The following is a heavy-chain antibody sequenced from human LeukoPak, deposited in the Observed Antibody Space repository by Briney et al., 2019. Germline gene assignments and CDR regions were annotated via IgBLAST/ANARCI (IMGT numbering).Heavy chain of an antibody. CDR3: ARNPYGSGSHNFDF. D-gene: IGHD3-10*01. CDR1: GFTFSSYG. J-gene: IGHJ4*02. Sequence: GGSLRLSCAASGFTFSSYGMNCVRQAPGKGLEWVSYISSSSSTIYYADSVKGRFTISRDNAKNSLYLQMNSLRAEDTAVYYCARNPYGSGSHNFDFWGQGTLVTVSS. CDR2: ISSSSSTI. V-gene: IGHV3-48*01.